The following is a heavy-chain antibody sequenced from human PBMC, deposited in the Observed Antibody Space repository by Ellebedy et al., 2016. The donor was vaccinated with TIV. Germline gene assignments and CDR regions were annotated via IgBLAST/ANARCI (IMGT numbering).Heavy chain of an antibody. Sequence: SETLSLTCTVSGGSISSYYWSWIRQPSGKGVEWIGYVLFTGKTNYNPSLKSRVTISVDTSKNHFPLRMTSVTAADTAVYYCARAMVRGVEDAFDMWGQGTMVSVSS. CDR3: ARAMVRGVEDAFDM. D-gene: IGHD3-10*01. CDR2: VLFTGKT. V-gene: IGHV4-59*01. CDR1: GGSISSYY. J-gene: IGHJ3*02.